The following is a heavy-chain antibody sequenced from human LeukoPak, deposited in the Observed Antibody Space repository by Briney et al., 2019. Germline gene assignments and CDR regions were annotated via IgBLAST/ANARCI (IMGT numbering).Heavy chain of an antibody. Sequence: KSSETLSLTCSVSGGSISSSSYYWGWIRQPPGKGLEWIGNIYYNGNTYYNPSLQSRVTISKDTSRNRFSLKLSSVTAADRAVYYCARQGGPVFWGQGTMVTVSS. CDR1: GGSISSSSYY. D-gene: IGHD1-26*01. CDR3: ARQGGPVF. CDR2: IYYNGNT. V-gene: IGHV4-39*01. J-gene: IGHJ3*01.